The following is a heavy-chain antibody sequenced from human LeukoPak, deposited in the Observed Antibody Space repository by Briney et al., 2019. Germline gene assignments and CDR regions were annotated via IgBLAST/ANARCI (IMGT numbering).Heavy chain of an antibody. Sequence: SETLSLTCAVSGASMNTHYWRWIRQPPGKRLEWIGYMLDTVTTKDNPSLKSRFTLSADTSKNQFSLRLTSVTAADTAVYYCATIKRGNIFGYFDFWGQGIPVTVSS. CDR3: ATIKRGNIFGYFDF. V-gene: IGHV4-59*11. CDR2: MLDTVTT. J-gene: IGHJ4*02. CDR1: GASMNTHY. D-gene: IGHD5-18*01.